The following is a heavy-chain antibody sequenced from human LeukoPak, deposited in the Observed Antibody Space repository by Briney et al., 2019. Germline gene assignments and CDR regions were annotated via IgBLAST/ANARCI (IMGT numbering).Heavy chain of an antibody. J-gene: IGHJ4*02. V-gene: IGHV3-48*03. D-gene: IGHD6-13*01. Sequence: GGFLRLSCAASGFTFSSYEMTWVRQAPGKGLEWVSYISSSGSTIYYADSVKGRFTISRDNAKNSLYLQMNSLRAEDTAVYYCARIGAGSSRDYWGQGTLVTVSS. CDR2: ISSSGSTI. CDR1: GFTFSSYE. CDR3: ARIGAGSSRDY.